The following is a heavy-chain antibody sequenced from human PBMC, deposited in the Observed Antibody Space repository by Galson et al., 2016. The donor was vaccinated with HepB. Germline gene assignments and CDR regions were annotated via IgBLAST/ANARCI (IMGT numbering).Heavy chain of an antibody. CDR2: IIPFFGTA. Sequence: SVKVSCKASGGTFNTYTISWVRQAPGQGLEWMGEIIPFFGTANYAQKFQDRVTITADESTGTSCVELRSLRSEDTAVYYCAIDQQRPDISMIKGPPVDWFDPWGQGTLVTVSS. V-gene: IGHV1-69*13. CDR1: GGTFNTYT. CDR3: AIDQQRPDISMIKGPPVDWFDP. D-gene: IGHD3-22*01. J-gene: IGHJ5*02.